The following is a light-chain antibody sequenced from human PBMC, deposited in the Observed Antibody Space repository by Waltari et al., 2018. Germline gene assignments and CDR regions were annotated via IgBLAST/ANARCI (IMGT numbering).Light chain of an antibody. V-gene: IGKV1-33*01. Sequence: DIQMTQSPSSLSASVGDRVPITCQASQDISNYLNRYQQKPEKAPKRLIYDESNLETGVQSRFSVSGSGTDFTFTSSSMQHEDIATYYCQQYDNLQATFGQGTKLEIK. CDR3: QQYDNLQAT. CDR2: DES. CDR1: QDISNY. J-gene: IGKJ2*01.